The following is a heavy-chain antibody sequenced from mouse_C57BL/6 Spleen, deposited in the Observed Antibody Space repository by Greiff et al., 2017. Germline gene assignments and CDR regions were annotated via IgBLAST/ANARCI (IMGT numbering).Heavy chain of an antibody. CDR2: ISDGGSYT. V-gene: IGHV5-4*01. CDR3: AREEDSNYYFDY. CDR1: GFTFSSYA. J-gene: IGHJ2*01. Sequence: EVQGVESGGGLVKPGGSLKLSCAASGFTFSSYAMSWVRQTPEKRLEWVATISDGGSYTYYPDNVKGRFTISRDNAKNNLYLQMSHLKSEDTAMYYCAREEDSNYYFDYWGQGTTLTVSS. D-gene: IGHD2-5*01.